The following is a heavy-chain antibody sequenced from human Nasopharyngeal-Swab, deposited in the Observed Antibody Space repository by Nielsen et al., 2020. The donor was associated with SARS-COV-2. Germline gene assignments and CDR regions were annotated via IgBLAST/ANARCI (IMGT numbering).Heavy chain of an antibody. Sequence: GGSLRLSCSASGFTFSSYAMHWVRPAPGKGMEYVSAISSNGGSTYYANSVKGRFTISRDNSKNTLYLQMGSLRAEDMAVYYCARGRSSGWYKAFDIWGQGTMVTVSS. CDR1: GFTFSSYA. D-gene: IGHD6-19*01. CDR3: ARGRSSGWYKAFDI. V-gene: IGHV3-64*01. J-gene: IGHJ3*02. CDR2: ISSNGGST.